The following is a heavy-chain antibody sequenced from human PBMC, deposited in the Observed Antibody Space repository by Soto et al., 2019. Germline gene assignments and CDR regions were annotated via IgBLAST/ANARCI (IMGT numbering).Heavy chain of an antibody. J-gene: IGHJ4*02. Sequence: GGSLRLSCAASGFTFSSYGMHWVRQAPGKGLEWVAVISYDGSNIYYADSVKGRFTISRDNSKNTLYLQMNSQRAEDTAVYYCAIYSSGWYPLDYWGQGTLVTVSS. CDR3: AIYSSGWYPLDY. V-gene: IGHV3-30*03. CDR1: GFTFSSYG. D-gene: IGHD6-19*01. CDR2: ISYDGSNI.